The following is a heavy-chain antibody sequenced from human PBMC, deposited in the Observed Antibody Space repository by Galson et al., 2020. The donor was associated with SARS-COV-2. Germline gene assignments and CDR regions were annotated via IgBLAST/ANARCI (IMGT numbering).Heavy chain of an antibody. CDR3: ARHDSVVAYFDY. CDR2: VYYNGNN. CDR1: GGPFSRYY. D-gene: IGHD3-22*01. J-gene: IGHJ4*02. Sequence: SETLSLTCTLSGGPFSRYYASWIRQPPEKGLEWLGYVYYNGNNNYNPSLKSRVSISVDTSENQFSLNLSSVTAADTAVYYCARHDSVVAYFDYWGQGALVTVSS. V-gene: IGHV4-59*08.